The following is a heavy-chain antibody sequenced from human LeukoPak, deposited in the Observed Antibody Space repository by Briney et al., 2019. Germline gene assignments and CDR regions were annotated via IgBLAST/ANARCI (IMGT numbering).Heavy chain of an antibody. Sequence: SETLSLTCTVSGGSISSYYWSWIRQPPGKGLEWIGYIYYSGSTNYNPSLKSRVTISVDTSKNQFSLKLSSVTAADTAVYYCARVLRLWSSNWFDPWGQGTLVTVSS. CDR2: IYYSGST. V-gene: IGHV4-59*12. J-gene: IGHJ5*02. D-gene: IGHD5-18*01. CDR3: ARVLRLWSSNWFDP. CDR1: GGSISSYY.